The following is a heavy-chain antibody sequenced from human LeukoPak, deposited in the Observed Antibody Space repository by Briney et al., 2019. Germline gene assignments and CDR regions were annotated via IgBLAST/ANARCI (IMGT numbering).Heavy chain of an antibody. Sequence: SETLSLTCSVSGDSIRNYYWNWIRQSPGKGLEWIGYIYYSGSANNNPSLKSRLTISVDTSKNQFSLKLRSVTAADTAVYYCASGPSPETSHHWGQGTLVTVSS. CDR3: ASGPSPETSHH. CDR2: IYYSGSA. J-gene: IGHJ1*01. CDR1: GDSIRNYY. V-gene: IGHV4-59*01.